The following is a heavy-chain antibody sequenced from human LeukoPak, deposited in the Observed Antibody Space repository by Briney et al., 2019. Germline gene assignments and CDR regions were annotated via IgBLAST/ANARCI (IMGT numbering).Heavy chain of an antibody. Sequence: GGSLRLSCAVTGFPFSNSWMYWVRQAPGKGLEGVANIKKDGSGISYVESVKGRFIISRDNSRNSLYLQMNSLKVEDTAVYFCAGGNAMDVWGKGTAVTVYS. CDR1: GFPFSNSW. CDR3: AGGNAMDV. V-gene: IGHV3-7*03. J-gene: IGHJ6*04. CDR2: IKKDGSGI.